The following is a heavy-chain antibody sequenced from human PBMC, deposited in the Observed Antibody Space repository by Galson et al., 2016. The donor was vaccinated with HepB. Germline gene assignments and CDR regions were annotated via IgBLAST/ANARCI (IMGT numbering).Heavy chain of an antibody. Sequence: SLRLSCAASGFTFGSYSMNWVRQAPGKGLEWVSYISSSSSTVDYADSVKGRFTISRDNAKNSLYLQMNSLRAEDTAVYYCARGGASCSGGSCYFWFDPWGQGTPVTVSS. CDR2: ISSSSSTV. CDR3: ARGGASCSGGSCYFWFDP. V-gene: IGHV3-48*01. D-gene: IGHD2-15*01. CDR1: GFTFGSYS. J-gene: IGHJ5*02.